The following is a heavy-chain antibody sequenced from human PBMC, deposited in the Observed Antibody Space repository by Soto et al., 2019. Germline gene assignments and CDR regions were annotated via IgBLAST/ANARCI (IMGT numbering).Heavy chain of an antibody. J-gene: IGHJ4*02. CDR2: LSNTGRRT. CDR1: VFPFGANA. V-gene: IGHV3-23*01. Sequence: EVQVLESGGGLVQPGGSLRLSCVVSVFPFGANAMSWVRQAPGKGLEWVSGLSNTGRRTSYADSVKGRFNISRDNSENTVYLQMDSLGPGDTAVYYCARDGARDRGDKGFDYWGQGTLVTVSS. CDR3: ARDGARDRGDKGFDY. D-gene: IGHD2-21*02.